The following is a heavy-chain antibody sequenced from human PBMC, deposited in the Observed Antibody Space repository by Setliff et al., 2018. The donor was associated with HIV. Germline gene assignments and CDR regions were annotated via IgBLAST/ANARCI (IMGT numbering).Heavy chain of an antibody. CDR2: CSGDST. CDR3: AKNVEWILSYFDS. V-gene: IGHV3-23*01. CDR1: GFTFANFA. J-gene: IGHJ4*02. D-gene: IGHD3-3*01. Sequence: LRLSFAAYGFTFANFALGWVRQAPGTGLEWVSGCSGDSTYYADSVKGRFTISRDNSKNTLYLQMNSLRGEDTGVYYCAKNVEWILSYFDSWGQGTLVTVSS.